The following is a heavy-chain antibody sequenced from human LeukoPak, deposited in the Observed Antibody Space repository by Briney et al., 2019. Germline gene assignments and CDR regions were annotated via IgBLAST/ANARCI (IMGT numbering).Heavy chain of an antibody. CDR1: GYTFTGYY. CDR3: AREQQLDAFDI. J-gene: IGHJ3*02. Sequence: ASVKVSCKASGYTFTGYYMHWVRQAPGQGLEWMGWINPNSGGTNYAQKVQGRVTMTRDTSISTAYMELSRLRSDDTAVYYCAREQQLDAFDIWGQGTMVTVSS. V-gene: IGHV1-2*02. D-gene: IGHD6-13*01. CDR2: INPNSGGT.